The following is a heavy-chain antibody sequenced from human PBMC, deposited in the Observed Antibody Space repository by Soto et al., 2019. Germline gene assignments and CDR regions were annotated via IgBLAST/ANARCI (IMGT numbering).Heavy chain of an antibody. Sequence: EVQLVESGGGLVKPGGSLRLSCAASGFTFSSYSMNWFRQAPGKGLEWVSSISSRSDYKYYSDSVKGRFTVSRDNAKKSLYLQMSSLRAEATAVYYCGTITTVGWGQGTLVSVSS. J-gene: IGHJ4*02. D-gene: IGHD1-1*01. CDR2: ISSRSDYK. CDR3: GTITTVG. CDR1: GFTFSSYS. V-gene: IGHV3-21*01.